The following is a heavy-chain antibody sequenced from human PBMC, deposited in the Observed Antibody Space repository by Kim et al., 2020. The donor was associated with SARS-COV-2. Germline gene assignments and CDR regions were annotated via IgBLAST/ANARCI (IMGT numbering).Heavy chain of an antibody. J-gene: IGHJ4*02. CDR3: VRDRRYFDC. CDR2: M. Sequence: MYYADSVKGRFTISRDNAKNTMYLQMRSLRDEDTAVYYCVRDRRYFDCWGQGTLVTVSS. V-gene: IGHV3-23*01.